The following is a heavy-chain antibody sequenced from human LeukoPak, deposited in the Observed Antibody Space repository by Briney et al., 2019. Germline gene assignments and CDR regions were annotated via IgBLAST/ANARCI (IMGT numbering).Heavy chain of an antibody. V-gene: IGHV4-38-2*02. CDR2: IYHSGST. CDR1: GYSISSGYY. Sequence: SETQSLTCTVSGYSISSGYYWGWIRQPPGKGLEWIGSIYHSGSTYYNPSLKSRVTISVDTSKNQFSLRLHSVTAADTAVYYCARDRSYYSDTGTDYWGQGALVTVSS. J-gene: IGHJ4*02. CDR3: ARDRSYYSDTGTDY. D-gene: IGHD3-22*01.